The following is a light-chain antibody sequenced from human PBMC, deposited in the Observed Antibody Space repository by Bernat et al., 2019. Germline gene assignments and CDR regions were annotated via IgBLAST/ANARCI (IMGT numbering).Light chain of an antibody. Sequence: EIVMTQSPATLSVSPGETATLSCRASQSVSSYLAWYQQKPGQAPRLLIYDASNRATGIPARFSGSGSGTDFTLTISSLEPEDFAIYYCQQRGNWPYTFGQGTKLQIK. CDR3: QQRGNWPYT. CDR2: DAS. V-gene: IGKV3-11*01. CDR1: QSVSSY. J-gene: IGKJ2*01.